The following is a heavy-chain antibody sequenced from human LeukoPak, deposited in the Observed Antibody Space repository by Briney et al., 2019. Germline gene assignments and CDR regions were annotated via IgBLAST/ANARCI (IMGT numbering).Heavy chain of an antibody. CDR3: ARDGRSDRYSSSWYATDAFDI. D-gene: IGHD6-13*01. V-gene: IGHV3-21*03. CDR1: GFTFSSYS. Sequence: SGGSLRLSCAASGFTFSSYSMTWVRQAPGKGLEWVSSISSSSSYIYYADSVEGRFTISRDNAKNSLYLQMNSLRAEDTAVYYCARDGRSDRYSSSWYATDAFDIWGQGTMVTVSS. J-gene: IGHJ3*02. CDR2: ISSSSSYI.